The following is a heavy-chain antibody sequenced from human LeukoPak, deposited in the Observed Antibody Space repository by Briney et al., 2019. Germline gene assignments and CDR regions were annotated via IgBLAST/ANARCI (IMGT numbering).Heavy chain of an antibody. V-gene: IGHV4-39*07. J-gene: IGHJ3*02. CDR3: VRGIKFGWELLRSHDAFDI. D-gene: IGHD1-26*01. CDR2: IYYSGST. Sequence: SETLSLTCTVSGGSISSSSYYWGWIRQPPGKGLEWIGSIYYSGSTYYNPSLKSRVTISVDTSKNQFSLKLYSVTAADTAVYYCVRGIKFGWELLRSHDAFDIWGQGTMVTVSS. CDR1: GGSISSSSYY.